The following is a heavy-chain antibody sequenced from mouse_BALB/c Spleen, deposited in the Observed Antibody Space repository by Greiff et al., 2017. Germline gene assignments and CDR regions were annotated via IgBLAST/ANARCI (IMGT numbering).Heavy chain of an antibody. CDR2: ISYDGSN. V-gene: IGHV3-6*02. CDR1: GYSITSGYY. CDR3: ARAYVNPLAMDY. J-gene: IGHJ4*01. Sequence: EVQVVESGPGLVKPSQSLSFTCSVTGYSITSGYYWNWIRQFPGNQLEWMGYISYDGSNNYNPSLKNRTAITRDTSENPFVLTLNSVTTEDTAAYYCARAYVNPLAMDYWGQGTSVTVSS.